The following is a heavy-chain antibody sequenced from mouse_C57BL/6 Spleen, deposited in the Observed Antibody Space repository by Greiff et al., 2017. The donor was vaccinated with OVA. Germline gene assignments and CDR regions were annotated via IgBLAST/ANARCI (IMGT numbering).Heavy chain of an antibody. CDR2: ISYDGSN. Sequence: DVKLQESGPGLVKPSQSLSLTCSVTGYSITSGYYWNWIRQFPGNKLEWMGYISYDGSNNYNPSLKNRISITRDTTRNQFFLKLNSVTTEDAATYGCARGGDYDPLMDYWGQGTSVTVSS. CDR3: ARGGDYDPLMDY. CDR1: GYSITSGYY. D-gene: IGHD2-4*01. V-gene: IGHV3-6*01. J-gene: IGHJ4*01.